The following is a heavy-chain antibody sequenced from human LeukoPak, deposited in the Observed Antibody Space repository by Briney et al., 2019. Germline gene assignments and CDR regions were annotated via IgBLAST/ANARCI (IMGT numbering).Heavy chain of an antibody. D-gene: IGHD2-2*01. CDR3: ARELSVVVPAATFDYFDY. CDR1: GGSISSGDYY. CDR2: IYYSGST. Sequence: SETLSLTCTVSGGSISSGDYYWSWIRQPPGKGLEWIGYIYYSGSTYYNPSLKSRVTISVDTSKHQFSLKLSSVTAADTAVYYCARELSVVVPAATFDYFDYWGQGTLVTVSS. J-gene: IGHJ4*02. V-gene: IGHV4-30-4*08.